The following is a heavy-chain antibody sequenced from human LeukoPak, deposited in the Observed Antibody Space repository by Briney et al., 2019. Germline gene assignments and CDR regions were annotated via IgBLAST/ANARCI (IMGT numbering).Heavy chain of an antibody. J-gene: IGHJ4*02. CDR3: ARHSYSSSWYGPGAKIDY. CDR2: IYTSGST. V-gene: IGHV4-4*07. Sequence: SETLSLTCTVSGGSISSYYWSWIRQPAGKGLEWIGRIYTSGSTNYNPSLKSRVTMSVDTSKNQFSLKLSSVTAADTAVYYCARHSYSSSWYGPGAKIDYWGQGTLVTVSS. D-gene: IGHD6-13*01. CDR1: GGSISSYY.